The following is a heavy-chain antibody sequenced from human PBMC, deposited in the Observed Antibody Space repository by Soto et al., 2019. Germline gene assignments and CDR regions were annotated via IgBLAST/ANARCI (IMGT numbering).Heavy chain of an antibody. CDR3: ARASYYYDSSGYRSAFDI. CDR1: GFTFSSYA. D-gene: IGHD3-22*01. J-gene: IGHJ3*02. V-gene: IGHV3-23*01. Sequence: EVQLLESGGGLVQPGGSLRLSCAASGFTFSSYAMSWVRQAPGKGLEWVSAISGSGGSTYYADSVKGRFTISRDHSKNTLYLQVISLRAEDTAVYYCARASYYYDSSGYRSAFDIWGQGTMVTVSS. CDR2: ISGSGGST.